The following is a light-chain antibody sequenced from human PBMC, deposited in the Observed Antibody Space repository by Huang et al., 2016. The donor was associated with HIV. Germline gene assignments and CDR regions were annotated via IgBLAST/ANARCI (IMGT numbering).Light chain of an antibody. CDR1: QSISYW. V-gene: IGKV1-5*03. Sequence: DIQMTQSPSTLSASVGDRITITCRASQSISYWLAWYQQKPGKATNLLIYKSSSLQSGVPSRFSGSGAGTEFTLTISSLQPDDIASYYCQQYHSYSWTFGQGTKVEIK. CDR3: QQYHSYSWT. CDR2: KSS. J-gene: IGKJ1*01.